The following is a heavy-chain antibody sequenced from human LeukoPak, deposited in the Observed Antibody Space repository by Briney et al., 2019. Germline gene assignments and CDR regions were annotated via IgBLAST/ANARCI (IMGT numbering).Heavy chain of an antibody. CDR3: ARLGLGGAFDI. V-gene: IGHV6-1*01. CDR1: GDSVSSNSAV. Sequence: PSQTLSLTCAISGDSVSSNSAVWNWIRQSPSRGLEWLGRTYYRSKWYNDYAVSVKSRITIKPDTSKNQFPLQLNSATPEDTAVYYCARLGLGGAFDIWGQGTMVTVSS. CDR2: TYYRSKWYN. J-gene: IGHJ3*02. D-gene: IGHD2-15*01.